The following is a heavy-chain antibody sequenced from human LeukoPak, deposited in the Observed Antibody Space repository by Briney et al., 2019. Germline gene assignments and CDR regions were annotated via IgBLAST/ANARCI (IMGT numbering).Heavy chain of an antibody. CDR3: AKALGPLGY. CDR1: GFTFDDYA. Sequence: GGSLRLSCAASGFTFDDYAMHWVRQAPGKGLEWVSGISWNSGSIGYADSVKGRFTISRDNSKNTLYLQMNSLRAEDTAVYYCAKALGPLGYWGQGTLVTVSS. CDR2: ISWNSGSI. J-gene: IGHJ4*02. V-gene: IGHV3-9*01.